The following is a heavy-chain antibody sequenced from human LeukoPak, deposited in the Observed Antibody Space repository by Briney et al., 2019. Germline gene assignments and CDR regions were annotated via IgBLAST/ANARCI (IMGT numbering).Heavy chain of an antibody. CDR2: IYSGGST. CDR3: ARDFRYSGSYHHWFDP. Sequence: GGSLRLSCAASGFTVYSNYMSWVRQAPGKGLEWVSVIYSGGSTYYADSVKGRFTISRDNSKNTLDLQMNSLRAEDTAVYYCARDFRYSGSYHHWFDPWGQGTLVTVSS. V-gene: IGHV3-66*01. D-gene: IGHD1-26*01. J-gene: IGHJ5*02. CDR1: GFTVYSNY.